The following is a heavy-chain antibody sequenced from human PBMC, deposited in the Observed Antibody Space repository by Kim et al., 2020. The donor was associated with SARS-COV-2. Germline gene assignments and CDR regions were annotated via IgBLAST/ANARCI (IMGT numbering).Heavy chain of an antibody. CDR2: INTGDGDT. D-gene: IGHD6-6*01. J-gene: IGHJ4*02. CDR1: GYTFTSHP. Sequence: ASVKVSCKASGYTFTSHPIHWVRQAPGQRLEWMGRINTGDGDTRYSQNFQGRISIARDTSANTVHMELRSLRSEDTAVYYCARDYGQQFVLYFFDFWGQGTLVTVS. V-gene: IGHV1-3*04. CDR3: ARDYGQQFVLYFFDF.